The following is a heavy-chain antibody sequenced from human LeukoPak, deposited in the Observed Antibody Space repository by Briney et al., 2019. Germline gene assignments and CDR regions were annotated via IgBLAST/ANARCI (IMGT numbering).Heavy chain of an antibody. D-gene: IGHD6-19*01. CDR3: ARAAVAGHIDY. J-gene: IGHJ4*02. V-gene: IGHV4-34*01. CDR1: GGSFSGYY. Sequence: PGGSLRLSCAVYGGSFSGYYWSWIRHPPGKGLEWIGEINHSGSTNYNPSLKSRVTISVDTSKNQFSLKLSSVTAADTAVYYCARAAVAGHIDYWGQGTLVTVSS. CDR2: INHSGST.